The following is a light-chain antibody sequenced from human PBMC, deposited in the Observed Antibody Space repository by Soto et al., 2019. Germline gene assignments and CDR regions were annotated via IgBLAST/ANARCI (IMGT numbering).Light chain of an antibody. CDR3: MQALHFPRT. CDR2: AAS. V-gene: IGKV1-33*01. CDR1: QDISDV. Sequence: DIQMTQSPSALSASVGDRVTITCQASQDISDVLNWYQQLPGKAPKVLIYAASKLQTGVPDRFSGSGTGTDFTLKISRVDAEDVGVYYCMQALHFPRTFGQGTEVDIK. J-gene: IGKJ1*01.